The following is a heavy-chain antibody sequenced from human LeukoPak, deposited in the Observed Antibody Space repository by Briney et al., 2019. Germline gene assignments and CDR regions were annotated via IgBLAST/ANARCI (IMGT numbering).Heavy chain of an antibody. CDR2: INGSGGST. CDR1: GFTFSSYA. V-gene: IGHV3-23*01. CDR3: AKDRAYYSDSSGYYLVRAYDY. J-gene: IGHJ4*02. Sequence: PGGSLRLSCAASGFTFSSYAMSWVRQAPGKGLEWVSDINGSGGSTYYADSVKGRFTISRDNSKNTLYLQMNSLRAEDTAVYYCAKDRAYYSDSSGYYLVRAYDYWGQGTLVTVSS. D-gene: IGHD3-22*01.